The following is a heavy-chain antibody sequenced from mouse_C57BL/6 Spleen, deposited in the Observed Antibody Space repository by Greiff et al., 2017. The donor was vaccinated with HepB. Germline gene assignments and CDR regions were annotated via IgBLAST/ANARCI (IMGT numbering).Heavy chain of an antibody. Sequence: EVQLQQSGAELVKPGASVKLSCTASGFNIKDYYMHWVKQRTEQGLEWIGRIDPEDGETKYAPKFQGKATIPADTSSKTASLQLSRLTSEYTSVYYCARDPDYYAMDYWGQGTSVTVSS. V-gene: IGHV14-2*01. CDR1: GFNIKDYY. J-gene: IGHJ4*01. CDR2: IDPEDGET. CDR3: ARDPDYYAMDY.